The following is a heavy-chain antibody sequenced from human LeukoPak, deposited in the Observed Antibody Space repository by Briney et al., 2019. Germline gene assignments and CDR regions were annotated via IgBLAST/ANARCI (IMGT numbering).Heavy chain of an antibody. CDR1: GFTFSSYG. Sequence: GGSLRLSCAPSGFTFSSYGMHWVRHPPGKGLEWLAVIWYDGSNKYYADSVKGRFTISRDNSKNTMYLQMNSLRAEDTAVYYCAKDGIGVAGTSAWYWGQGTQVTVSS. CDR3: AKDGIGVAGTSAWY. D-gene: IGHD6-19*01. CDR2: IWYDGSNK. V-gene: IGHV3-33*06. J-gene: IGHJ4*02.